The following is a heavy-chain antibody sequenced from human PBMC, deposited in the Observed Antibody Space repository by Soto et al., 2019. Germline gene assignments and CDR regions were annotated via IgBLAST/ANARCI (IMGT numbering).Heavy chain of an antibody. V-gene: IGHV3-30*18. J-gene: IGHJ6*02. Sequence: ESGGGVVQPGRSLRLSCAASGFTFSSYGMHWVRQAPGKGLEWVAVISYDGSNKYYADSVKGRFTISRDNSKNTLYLQMNSLRAEDTAVYYCAKDLKKQRGIAVAGTGSYYYYGMDVWGQGTTVTVSS. D-gene: IGHD6-19*01. CDR3: AKDLKKQRGIAVAGTGSYYYYGMDV. CDR1: GFTFSSYG. CDR2: ISYDGSNK.